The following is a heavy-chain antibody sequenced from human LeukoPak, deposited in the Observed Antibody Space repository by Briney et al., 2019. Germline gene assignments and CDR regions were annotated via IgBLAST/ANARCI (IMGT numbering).Heavy chain of an antibody. J-gene: IGHJ4*02. D-gene: IGHD5-12*01. CDR2: IKLDGSEK. Sequence: GGSLRLSCAASGFTFSSFWMNWLRQAPGKGLEWVANIKLDGSEKYYADSVKGRVTISRDNAKNSLFLQMNSLRAEDTAVYYCAREGDISVITYAYWGQGTLVTVSS. V-gene: IGHV3-7*01. CDR1: GFTFSSFW. CDR3: AREGDISVITYAY.